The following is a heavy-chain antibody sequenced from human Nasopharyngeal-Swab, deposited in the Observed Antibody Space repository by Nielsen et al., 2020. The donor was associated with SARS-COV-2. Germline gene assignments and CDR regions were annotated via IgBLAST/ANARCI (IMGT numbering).Heavy chain of an antibody. V-gene: IGHV3-9*01. D-gene: IGHD4-17*01. J-gene: IGHJ3*02. CDR1: GFTFDDYA. Sequence: SLKISCAASGFTFDDYAMHWVRQAPGKGPEWVSGISWNSGRIAYADSVKGRFTISRDNAKNSLYLQMNSLRAEDTAFYYCAKDTSWGSVTTLAAFDIWGQGTVVTVSS. CDR2: ISWNSGRI. CDR3: AKDTSWGSVTTLAAFDI.